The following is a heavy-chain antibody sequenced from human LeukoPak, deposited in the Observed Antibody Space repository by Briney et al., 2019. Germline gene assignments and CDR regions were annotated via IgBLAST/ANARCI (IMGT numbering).Heavy chain of an antibody. CDR2: INAGNGNT. V-gene: IGHV1-3*01. CDR3: ARSRQFGDGPRFFGP. D-gene: IGHD3-10*01. CDR1: GYTFTSYA. J-gene: IGHJ5*02. Sequence: ASVKVSCKASGYTFTSYAMHWVRQAPGQRLEWMGWINAGNGNTKYSQKFQGRVTITRDTSASTAYMELSSPRSEDTAVYYCARSRQFGDGPRFFGPWGQGTLVTVSS.